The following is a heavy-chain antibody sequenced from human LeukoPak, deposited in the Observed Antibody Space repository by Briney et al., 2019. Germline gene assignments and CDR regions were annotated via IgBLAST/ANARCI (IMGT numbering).Heavy chain of an antibody. CDR3: ALAATLFDY. Sequence: SVKVSCKASGGTFSSYAISWVRQAPGQGLEWMGRIIPILGIANYAQKFQGRVTITADKSTSTAYMELSSLRSDDTAVYYCALAATLFDYWGQGTLVTVSS. CDR2: IIPILGIA. J-gene: IGHJ4*02. D-gene: IGHD2-15*01. V-gene: IGHV1-69*04. CDR1: GGTFSSYA.